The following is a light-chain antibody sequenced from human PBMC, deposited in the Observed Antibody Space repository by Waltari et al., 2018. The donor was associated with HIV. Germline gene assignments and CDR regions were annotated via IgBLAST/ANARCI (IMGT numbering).Light chain of an antibody. CDR1: SPNIGSTH. CDR3: AAWDDSLSGPLVV. Sequence: QSVLTQPPSASGTPGQWVTISCSGSSPNIGSTHVYWYQKLPGTAPKLLIYRNSRRPSGVPDRFSGSKSGTSAYLAISGLRSEDEADYYCAAWDDSLSGPLVVFGGGTKLTVL. V-gene: IGLV1-47*01. CDR2: RNS. J-gene: IGLJ2*01.